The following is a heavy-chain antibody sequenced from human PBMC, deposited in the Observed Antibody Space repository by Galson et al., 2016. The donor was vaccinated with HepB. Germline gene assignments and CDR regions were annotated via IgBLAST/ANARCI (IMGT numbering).Heavy chain of an antibody. CDR1: GYIFTRYY. V-gene: IGHV1-46*01. CDR3: ARDYEWGVWGSSFDH. J-gene: IGHJ4*02. CDR2: INPSGGTT. D-gene: IGHD3-16*01. Sequence: SVKVSCKASGYIFTRYYVHWVRQAPGQGPEWMGVINPSGGTTVYTPTFQGRLTMTRDTSTSTVYMELSGLRSVDTAVYYCARDYEWGVWGSSFDHWGQGSLVTVST.